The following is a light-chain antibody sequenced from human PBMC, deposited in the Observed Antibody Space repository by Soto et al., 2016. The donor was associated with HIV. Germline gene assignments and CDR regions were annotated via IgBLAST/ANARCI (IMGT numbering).Light chain of an antibody. CDR2: KAS. Sequence: DIQMTQSPSTLSASVGDRVTITCRASQRISSWLAWYQQKPGKAPKLLIYKASTLESGVPSRFSGSGSGTEFTLTISSLQPDDFAIYYCQQSYSTPPLTFGEGPRWRSN. CDR1: QRISSW. CDR3: QQSYSTPPLT. J-gene: IGKJ4*01. V-gene: IGKV1-5*03.